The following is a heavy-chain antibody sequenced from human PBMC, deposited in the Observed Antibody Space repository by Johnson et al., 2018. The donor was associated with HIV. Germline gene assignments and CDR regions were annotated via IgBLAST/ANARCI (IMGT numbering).Heavy chain of an antibody. D-gene: IGHD3-22*01. J-gene: IGHJ3*01. CDR1: GFTFDDYG. CDR2: INWNGGST. V-gene: IGHV3-20*04. Sequence: VQLVESGGGVVRPGGSLRLSCAASGFTFDDYGMSWVRQAPGKGLEWVSGINWNGGSTGYADSVTGRFTISRDNAKNAVYLQMNSLRVEDTALYYCARGTYYYDTSGYLTRPRAFDVWGQGTTVTVSS. CDR3: ARGTYYYDTSGYLTRPRAFDV.